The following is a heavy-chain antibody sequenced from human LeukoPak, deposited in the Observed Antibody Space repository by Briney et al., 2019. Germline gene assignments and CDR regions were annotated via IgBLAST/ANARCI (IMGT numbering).Heavy chain of an antibody. CDR3: ARDNWNYGSSMDV. CDR1: GGSVSSYY. CDR2: IYYSGST. V-gene: IGHV4-59*02. D-gene: IGHD1-7*01. J-gene: IGHJ6*02. Sequence: SETLSLTCTVSGGSVSSYYWSWIRQPPGKGLEWIGYIYYSGSTNYNPSLKSRVTISVDTSKNQFSLKLSSVTAADTAVYHCARDNWNYGSSMDVWGQGATVTVSS.